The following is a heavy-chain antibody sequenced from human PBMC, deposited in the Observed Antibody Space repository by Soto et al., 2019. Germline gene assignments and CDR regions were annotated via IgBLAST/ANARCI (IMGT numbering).Heavy chain of an antibody. J-gene: IGHJ5*02. CDR3: ARKAKSYGHMFDH. Sequence: PGESLKISCKGSGYSFTSYWIGWVRQMPGKGLEWMGIIYPGDSDTRYSPSFQGQVTISADKSISTAYLQWSSLKASDTAMYYCARKAKSYGHMFDHWGQGTLVTVSS. V-gene: IGHV5-51*01. D-gene: IGHD5-18*01. CDR1: GYSFTSYW. CDR2: IYPGDSDT.